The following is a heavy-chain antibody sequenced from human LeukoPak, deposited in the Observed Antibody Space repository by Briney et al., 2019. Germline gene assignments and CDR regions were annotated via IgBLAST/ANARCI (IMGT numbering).Heavy chain of an antibody. CDR3: ARDWKGSLDY. CDR1: GFTFSSYM. CDR2: ITNDGTI. V-gene: IGHV3-74*01. J-gene: IGHJ4*02. Sequence: GGSMRLPCAASGFTFSSYMMHWVRQAPGKGLVWVSHITNDGTIRYADSVKGRFTISRDNAKNTLYLQMHSLRAEDTAVYYCARDWKGSLDYWGQGTLVTVSS. D-gene: IGHD1-26*01.